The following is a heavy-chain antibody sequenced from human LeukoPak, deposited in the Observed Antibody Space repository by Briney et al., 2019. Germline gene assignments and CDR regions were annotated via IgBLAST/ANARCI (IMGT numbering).Heavy chain of an antibody. V-gene: IGHV4-4*09. D-gene: IGHD5-18*01. CDR2: IYSSGST. CDR1: GGSISSYY. J-gene: IGHJ4*02. CDR3: ASGGGYGSPLGF. Sequence: SETLSLTCTVSGGSISSYYLSWIRQPPGKGLEWIGYIYSSGSTKYNPSLKSRVTISVDTSKNQFSLKLSSVTAADTAVYYCASGGGYGSPLGFWGQGTLVIVSS.